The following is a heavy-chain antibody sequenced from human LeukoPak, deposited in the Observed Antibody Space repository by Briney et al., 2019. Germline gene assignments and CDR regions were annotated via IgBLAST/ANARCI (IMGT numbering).Heavy chain of an antibody. CDR2: ISGSGGST. CDR1: GFTFSSYA. V-gene: IGHV3-23*01. CDR3: ARLSYYDSSGYLGFDY. D-gene: IGHD3-22*01. Sequence: GGSLRLSCAASGFTFSSYAMSWVRQAPGKGLEWVSAISGSGGSTYYADSVKGRFTISRDNSKNTLYLQMNSLRAEDTAVYYCARLSYYDSSGYLGFDYWGQGTLVTVSS. J-gene: IGHJ4*02.